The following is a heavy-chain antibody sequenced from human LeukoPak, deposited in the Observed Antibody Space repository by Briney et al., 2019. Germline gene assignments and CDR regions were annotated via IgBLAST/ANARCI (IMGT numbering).Heavy chain of an antibody. CDR3: ARGLRSGSYFTSGDNYYGMDV. V-gene: IGHV3-13*01. CDR1: GFTFSSYD. D-gene: IGHD3-10*01. CDR2: IGTAGDT. J-gene: IGHJ6*02. Sequence: GGSLRLSCAASGFTFSSYDMHWVRQATGKGLEWVSAIGTAGDTYYPGSVKGRFTISRENAKNSLYLQMNSLRAGDTAVYYCARGLRSGSYFTSGDNYYGMDVWGQGTTVTVSS.